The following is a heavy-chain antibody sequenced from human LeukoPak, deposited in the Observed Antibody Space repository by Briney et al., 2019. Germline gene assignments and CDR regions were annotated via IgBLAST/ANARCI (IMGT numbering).Heavy chain of an antibody. CDR1: GYTFNGYY. CDR2: INPNSSGT. D-gene: IGHD5-12*01. J-gene: IGHJ6*03. CDR3: ARTGVRVATIHYYMDV. Sequence: ASVKVSCKASGYTFNGYYMHWVRQAPGQGLEWMGWINPNSSGTNYAQNFQGRVIMTRNTSISTDYMELSRLRSDDTAVYYCARTGVRVATIHYYMDVWGKGTTVTVSS. V-gene: IGHV1-2*02.